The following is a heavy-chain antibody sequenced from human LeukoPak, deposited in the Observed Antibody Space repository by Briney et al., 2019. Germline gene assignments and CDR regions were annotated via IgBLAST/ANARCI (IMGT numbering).Heavy chain of an antibody. J-gene: IGHJ3*02. CDR3: ARHLGVAVAADAFDI. D-gene: IGHD6-19*01. V-gene: IGHV4-59*08. Sequence: AETLSLTCTVSSGSISSYYCSWIRQPPGKGLEWIGYTYYSGTTKYNPSLKSRVTISADTSKNQFSLKLRSLTAADTAVYYCARHLGVAVAADAFDIWGQGTMVTVSS. CDR2: TYYSGTT. CDR1: SGSISSYY.